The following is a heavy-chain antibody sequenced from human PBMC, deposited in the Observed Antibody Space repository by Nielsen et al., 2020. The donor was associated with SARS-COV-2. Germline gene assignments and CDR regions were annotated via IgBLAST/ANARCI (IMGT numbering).Heavy chain of an antibody. V-gene: IGHV3-15*01. CDR2: VKSKIDGGTT. CDR1: GFTFSNAW. Sequence: GESLKISCAASGFTFSNAWMSWVRQASGKGLEWVGRVKSKIDGGTTDYAAPVKGRFTISRDNSKNTLYLQMHSLRAEDTAVYYCARDRAVGARGSSGMEVWGQGTTVTVSS. J-gene: IGHJ6*02. D-gene: IGHD1-26*01. CDR3: ARDRAVGARGSSGMEV.